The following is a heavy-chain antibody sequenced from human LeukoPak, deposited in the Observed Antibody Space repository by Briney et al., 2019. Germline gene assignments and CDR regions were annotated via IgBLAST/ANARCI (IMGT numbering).Heavy chain of an antibody. CDR2: ISGSGGST. D-gene: IGHD5-24*01. CDR3: ARRVRWLKGAFDI. J-gene: IGHJ3*02. Sequence: GGSLRLSCAASGFNFSSYAMSWVRQAPGKGLEWVSAISGSGGSTYYADSVKGRFTISRDNSKNTLYLQMNSLRAEDTAVYYCARRVRWLKGAFDIWGQGTMVTVSS. CDR1: GFNFSSYA. V-gene: IGHV3-23*01.